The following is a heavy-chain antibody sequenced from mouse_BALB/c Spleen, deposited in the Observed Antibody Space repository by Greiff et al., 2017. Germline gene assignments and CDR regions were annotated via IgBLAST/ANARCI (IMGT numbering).Heavy chain of an antibody. CDR2: IDPGNGDT. CDR1: GFNIKDYY. V-gene: IGHV14-4*02. Sequence: EVQLKQSGAELVRPGASVKLSCTASGFNIKDYYMHWVKQRPEQGLEWIGWIDPGNGDTEYAPKFQGKATMTADTSSNTAYLQLSSLTSEDTAVYYCDAGSFTTVVAPNYAMDYWGQGTSVTVSA. D-gene: IGHD1-1*01. J-gene: IGHJ4*01. CDR3: DAGSFTTVVAPNYAMDY.